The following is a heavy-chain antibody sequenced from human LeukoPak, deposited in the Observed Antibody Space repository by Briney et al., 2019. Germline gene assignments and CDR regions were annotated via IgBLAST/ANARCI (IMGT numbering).Heavy chain of an antibody. J-gene: IGHJ4*02. Sequence: GGSLRLSCAASGFTFSSYSMNWVRQAPGKGLEWVSYISSSSSTIYYADSVKGRFTISRDNSKNTLYLQMNSLRAEDTAVYYCAKDSEYTMVRGVFDYWGQGTLVTVSS. V-gene: IGHV3-48*01. D-gene: IGHD3-10*01. CDR2: ISSSSSTI. CDR1: GFTFSSYS. CDR3: AKDSEYTMVRGVFDY.